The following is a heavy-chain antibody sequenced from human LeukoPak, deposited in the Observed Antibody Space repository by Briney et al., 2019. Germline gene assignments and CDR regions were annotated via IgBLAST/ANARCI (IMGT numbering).Heavy chain of an antibody. CDR1: GGSISSYY. CDR2: IYYSGST. Sequence: SETLSLTCTVSGGSISSYYWSWIRQPPGKGLEWIGYIYYSGSTNYNPSLESRVTISVDTSQNQFSLKLSSVTAADTAVYYCARDRSMSGRTSSYGMDVWGQGTTVTVSS. V-gene: IGHV4-59*01. CDR3: ARDRSMSGRTSSYGMDV. J-gene: IGHJ6*02. D-gene: IGHD6-6*01.